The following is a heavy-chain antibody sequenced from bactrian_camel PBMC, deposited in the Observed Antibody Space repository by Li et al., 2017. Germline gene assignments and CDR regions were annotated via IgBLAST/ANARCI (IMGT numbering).Heavy chain of an antibody. CDR2: IDSGGST. D-gene: IGHD2*01. J-gene: IGHJ6*01. CDR1: GYAYSAFC. CDR3: AVHSGYCYGGGPKGRAGDFAY. Sequence: HVQLVESGGGLVQAGGSLRLSCAVSGYAYSAFCISWFRQGLGKEREGVAAIDSGGSTSYANSVQGQFTIAKDGAEKIVYLQMNSLEPEDTATYYCAVHSGYCYGGGPKGRAGDFAYWGQGTQVTVS. V-gene: IGHV3S26*01.